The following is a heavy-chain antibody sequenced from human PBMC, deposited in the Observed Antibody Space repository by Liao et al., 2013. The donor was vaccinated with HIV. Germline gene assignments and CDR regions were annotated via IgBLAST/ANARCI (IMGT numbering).Heavy chain of an antibody. CDR3: ARAVSSDNYHDAF. D-gene: IGHD6-19*01. Sequence: QLQLQESDSGLVKPSQTLSLTCTVSGASLSYGGYSWSWIRQTPGKGLEWIGYFYHSGTTFYNPSLMSRVSISVDRSRNQFSLRLTSVTAADTAVYFCARAVSSDNYHDAF. J-gene: IGHJ3*01. CDR1: GASLSYGGYS. V-gene: IGHV4-30-2*01. CDR2: FYHSGTT.